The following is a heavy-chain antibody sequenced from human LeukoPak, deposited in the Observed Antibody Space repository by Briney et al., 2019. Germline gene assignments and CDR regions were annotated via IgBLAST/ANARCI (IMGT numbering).Heavy chain of an antibody. V-gene: IGHV4-59*01. D-gene: IGHD3-10*01. J-gene: IGHJ4*02. CDR2: IYYSGST. CDR3: ARVGYGSGSYIGY. Sequence: SETLSLTCTVSGGSISSYYWSWIRQPPGKGLEWIGYIYYSGSTNYNPSLKSRVTISVDTSKNQFSLKLSSVTAADTAVYYCARVGYGSGSYIGYWGQGTLVTVSS. CDR1: GGSISSYY.